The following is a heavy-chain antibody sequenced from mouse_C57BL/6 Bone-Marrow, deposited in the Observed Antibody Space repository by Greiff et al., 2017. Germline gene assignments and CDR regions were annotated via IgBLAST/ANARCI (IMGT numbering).Heavy chain of an antibody. CDR3: ARGELYDGYYWYFDV. V-gene: IGHV1-55*01. CDR1: GYTFTSYW. CDR2: IYPGSGST. D-gene: IGHD2-3*01. Sequence: QVQLQQPGAELVKPGASVTMSCKASGYTFTSYWITWVKQRPGRGLEWIGDIYPGSGSTNYNEKFKSKATLTVDTSSSTAYMQLSSLTSEDSAVYYCARGELYDGYYWYFDVWGTGTTVTVSS. J-gene: IGHJ1*03.